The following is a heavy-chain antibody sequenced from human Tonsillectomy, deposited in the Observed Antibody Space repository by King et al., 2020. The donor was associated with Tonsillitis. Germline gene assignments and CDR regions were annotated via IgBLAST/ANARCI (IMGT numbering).Heavy chain of an antibody. CDR1: GFSLSTIAMR. CDR2: IDWDDDK. Sequence: ITLKESGPALVKPTQTLTLTCAFSGFSLSTIAMRVSWIRQPPGKALEWLARIDWDDDKFYSTSLKTRLTISKNTSKNQVVLTMTNMDPVDTATYYCARTNYSPSYFDYWGQGTLVTVSS. D-gene: IGHD4-11*01. J-gene: IGHJ4*02. CDR3: ARTNYSPSYFDY. V-gene: IGHV2-70*04.